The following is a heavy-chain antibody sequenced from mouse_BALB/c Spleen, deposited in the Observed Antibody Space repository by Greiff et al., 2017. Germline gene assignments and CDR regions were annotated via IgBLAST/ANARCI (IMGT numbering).Heavy chain of an antibody. CDR3: ASITTGWAY. V-gene: IGHV5-9-3*01. CDR1: GFTFSSYA. J-gene: IGHJ3*01. Sequence: DVKLVESGGGLVKPGGSLKLSCAASGFTFSSYAMSWVRQTPEKRLEWVATISSGGSYTYYPDSVKGRFTISRDNAKNTLYLQMSSLRSEDTAMYYCASITTGWAYWGQGTLVTVSA. D-gene: IGHD2-4*01. CDR2: ISSGGSYT.